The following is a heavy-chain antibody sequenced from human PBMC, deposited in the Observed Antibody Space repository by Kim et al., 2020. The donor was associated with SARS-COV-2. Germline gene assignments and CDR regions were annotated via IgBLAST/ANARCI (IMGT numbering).Heavy chain of an antibody. J-gene: IGHJ4*02. CDR3: AREVGELLWFGESTYYFDY. Sequence: SVKVSCKASGGTFSSYAISWVRQAPGQGLEWMGGIIPIFGTANYAQKFQGRVTITADESTSTAYMELSSLRSEDTAVYYCAREVGELLWFGESTYYFDYCGQGTLVTVSS. CDR2: IIPIFGTA. D-gene: IGHD3-10*01. CDR1: GGTFSSYA. V-gene: IGHV1-69*13.